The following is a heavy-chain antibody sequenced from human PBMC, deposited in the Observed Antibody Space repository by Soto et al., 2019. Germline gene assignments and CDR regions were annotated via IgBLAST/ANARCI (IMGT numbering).Heavy chain of an antibody. CDR3: ARDYYYDSSGLDY. CDR2: IYYSGST. D-gene: IGHD3-22*01. J-gene: IGHJ4*02. CDR1: GGSISSSSYY. Sequence: QLQLQESGPGLVKPSETLSLTCTVSGGSISSSSYYWGWIRQPPGKGLEWIGSIYYSGSTYYNPSLKSRVTISVDTSKNQFSLKLSSVTAADTAVYYCARDYYYDSSGLDYWGQGTLVTVSS. V-gene: IGHV4-39*01.